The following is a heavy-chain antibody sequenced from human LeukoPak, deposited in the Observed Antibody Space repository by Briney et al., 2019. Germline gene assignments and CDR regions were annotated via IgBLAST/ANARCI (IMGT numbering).Heavy chain of an antibody. D-gene: IGHD2-2*01. CDR3: ARIEVTAENWFGP. J-gene: IGHJ5*02. Sequence: GASVKVSCKASGYTFTDYYMHWVRQAPGQGLEWVGWINPSSGGTNYAQKFQGRVTMTRDTSISTAYVELSRLRSDDTAVYYCARIEVTAENWFGPWGQGTLVTVSS. V-gene: IGHV1-2*02. CDR1: GYTFTDYY. CDR2: INPSSGGT.